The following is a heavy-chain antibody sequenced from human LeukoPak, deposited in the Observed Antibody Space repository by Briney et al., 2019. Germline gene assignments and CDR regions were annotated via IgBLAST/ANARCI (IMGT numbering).Heavy chain of an antibody. CDR2: VHPDGNQK. J-gene: IGHJ4*02. CDR3: VRWGPVSIIGNS. CDR1: GFTFPTHW. D-gene: IGHD3-16*01. V-gene: IGHV3-7*01. Sequence: GGSLRLSCVASGFTFPTHWMTWVRQAPGKGLEWVARVHPDGNQKDYVDAVQGRFTISRDNVRYSQSLQMNSLRADDTAVYYCVRWGPVSIIGNSWGQGTLVTVSS.